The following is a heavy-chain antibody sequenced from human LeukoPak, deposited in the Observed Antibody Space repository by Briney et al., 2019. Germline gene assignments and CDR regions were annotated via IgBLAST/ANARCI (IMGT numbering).Heavy chain of an antibody. D-gene: IGHD2-15*01. J-gene: IGHJ4*02. CDR3: TRRAYCSGGTCYSDY. V-gene: IGHV4-39*01. CDR2: IYRDGST. Sequence: SETLSLTCAVSGGSSRSGDYFWSWIRQPPGKGLEWIGSIYRDGSTYYNPSLKSRVTISVDTSKNQFSLKLSSVTAADTAVYYCTRRAYCSGGTCYSDYWGQGTLVTVSS. CDR1: GGSSRSGDYF.